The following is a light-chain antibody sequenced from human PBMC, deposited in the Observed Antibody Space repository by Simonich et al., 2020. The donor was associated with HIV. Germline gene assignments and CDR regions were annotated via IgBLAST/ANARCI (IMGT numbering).Light chain of an antibody. Sequence: EIVMTQSPATLSVSPGERATLSCRASQSVSRNLAWYQQKHGQAPRLLIHGASTRATGIPARFSGSGSGTEFTLTISDMQSEDLAVYYCQQYDSWPYTFGQGTKVESK. CDR3: QQYDSWPYT. CDR2: GAS. J-gene: IGKJ2*01. CDR1: QSVSRN. V-gene: IGKV3-15*01.